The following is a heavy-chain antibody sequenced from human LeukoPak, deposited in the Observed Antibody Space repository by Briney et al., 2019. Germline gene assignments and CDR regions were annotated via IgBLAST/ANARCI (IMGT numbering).Heavy chain of an antibody. CDR2: INHSGST. D-gene: IGHD5-18*01. V-gene: IGHV4-34*01. CDR1: GGSFSGYY. CDR3: ASTRGNSYAYYYGMDV. J-gene: IGHJ6*02. Sequence: PSETLSLICAVYGGSFSGYYWSWIRQPPGKGLEWIGEINHSGSTNYNPSLKSRVTISVDTSKNQFSLKLSSVTAADTAVYYCASTRGNSYAYYYGMDVWGQGTTVTVSS.